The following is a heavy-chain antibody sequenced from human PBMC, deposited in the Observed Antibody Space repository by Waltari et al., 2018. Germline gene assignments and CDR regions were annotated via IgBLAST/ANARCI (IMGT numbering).Heavy chain of an antibody. CDR1: GYTFVGYG. D-gene: IGHD2-15*01. J-gene: IGHJ4*02. CDR3: ARDRIRKDY. CDR2: FTNYIGPA. Sequence: QVQLVQSAPEVKRPGASVKVSCKTSGYTFVGYGIAWVRKAPDQGLEWMGSFTNYIGPAKSAPKFQDRVKMSMDTDTSTAFLELSGLTPDDTAVYYCARDRIRKDYWGQGVLVTVSP. V-gene: IGHV1-18*01.